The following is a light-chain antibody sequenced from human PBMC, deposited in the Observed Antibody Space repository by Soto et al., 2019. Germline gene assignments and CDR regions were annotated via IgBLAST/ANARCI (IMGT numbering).Light chain of an antibody. V-gene: IGLV2-11*01. J-gene: IGLJ2*01. Sequence: QSALTQPRSVSGSPGQSVTISCTGTSSDVGAYNYVSWYQQPPGRAPKLMIYDVSQRPSGVPDRFSGSKSGNTASLTISGLQAEDESDYYCSSYRSGGTAVFGGGTKLTVL. CDR3: SSYRSGGTAV. CDR2: DVS. CDR1: SSDVGAYNY.